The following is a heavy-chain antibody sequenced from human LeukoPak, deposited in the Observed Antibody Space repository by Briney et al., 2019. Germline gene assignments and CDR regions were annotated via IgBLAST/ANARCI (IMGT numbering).Heavy chain of an antibody. Sequence: GGSLRLSCAASGFTFSSYAMSWVRQAPGKGLEWVSVIYSGGSTYYADSVKGRFTISRDNSKNTLYLQMNSLRAEDTAVYYCARGGYYGPGYFDYWGQGTLVTVSS. V-gene: IGHV3-66*01. J-gene: IGHJ4*02. CDR1: GFTFSSYA. D-gene: IGHD3-22*01. CDR3: ARGGYYGPGYFDY. CDR2: IYSGGST.